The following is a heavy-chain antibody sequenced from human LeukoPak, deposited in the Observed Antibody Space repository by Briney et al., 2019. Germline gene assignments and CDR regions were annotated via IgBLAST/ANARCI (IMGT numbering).Heavy chain of an antibody. D-gene: IGHD2-2*01. CDR2: ISDSDGST. V-gene: IGHV3-23*01. CDR3: AKGRGSTSIYEY. CDR1: GFTFSIHG. Sequence: PGGSLRLSCAASGFTFSIHGMSWVRQAPGKGLEWVSFISDSDGSTNYADSVKGRFTMSRDTSKNTLYLQMNSLRDDDTATYYCAKGRGSTSIYEYWGQRTLVTVSS. J-gene: IGHJ4*02.